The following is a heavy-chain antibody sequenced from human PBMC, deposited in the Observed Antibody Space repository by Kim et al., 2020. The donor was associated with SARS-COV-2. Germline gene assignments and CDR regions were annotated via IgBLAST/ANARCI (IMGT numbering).Heavy chain of an antibody. CDR3: ARGKPSRITMIVVDHQFDY. D-gene: IGHD3-22*01. Sequence: GRFTISRDNAKNSPYLQMNSLRAEDTAVYYCARGKPSRITMIVVDHQFDYWGQGTLVTVSS. V-gene: IGHV3-11*01. J-gene: IGHJ4*02.